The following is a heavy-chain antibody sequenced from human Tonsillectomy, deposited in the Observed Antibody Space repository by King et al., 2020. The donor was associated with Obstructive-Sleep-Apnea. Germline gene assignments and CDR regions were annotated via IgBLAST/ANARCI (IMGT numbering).Heavy chain of an antibody. CDR1: GFTFSNYW. Sequence: DVQLVESGGGLVQPGGSLRLSCAASGFTFSNYWMHWVRQAPGRGLVWVSHINNDGSAPTYADSVKGRFTISRDNAKNTLSLHMNSLRAEDTAVYYCARDIAAAGKGLFDYWGQGTLVTVSS. CDR3: ARDIAAAGKGLFDY. V-gene: IGHV3-74*03. J-gene: IGHJ4*02. CDR2: INNDGSAP. D-gene: IGHD6-13*01.